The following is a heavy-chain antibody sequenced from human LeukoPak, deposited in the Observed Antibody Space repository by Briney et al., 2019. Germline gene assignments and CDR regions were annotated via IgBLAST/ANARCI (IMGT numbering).Heavy chain of an antibody. CDR2: ISSSGTSL. CDR3: VRDGRRDIAGVMRLFGY. D-gene: IGHD3-16*01. J-gene: IGHJ4*02. CDR1: GFTFSSYE. Sequence: GGSLRLSCGASGFTFSSYEMIWVRQTPGKGLEWVSYISSSGTSLQYADSVKGRFTISRDNAENSLYLHMNSLRAEDTAVYYCVRDGRRDIAGVMRLFGYWGQGTLVTVSS. V-gene: IGHV3-48*03.